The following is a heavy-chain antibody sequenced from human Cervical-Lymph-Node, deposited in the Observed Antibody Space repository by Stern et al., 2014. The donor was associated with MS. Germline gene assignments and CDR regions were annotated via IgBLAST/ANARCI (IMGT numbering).Heavy chain of an antibody. J-gene: IGHJ4*02. CDR2: IDWDDDK. D-gene: IGHD6-13*01. V-gene: IGHV2-70*01. CDR3: ARTIAAAGTTWFDY. Sequence: QVTLRESGPALVKPTQTLTLTCTFSGFSLSTSGMCVSWIRQPPGQALEWLALIDWDDDKYYSTSLKTRLTISKDTSKNQVVLTMTNMDPVDTATYYCARTIAAAGTTWFDYWGQGTLVTVSS. CDR1: GFSLSTSGMC.